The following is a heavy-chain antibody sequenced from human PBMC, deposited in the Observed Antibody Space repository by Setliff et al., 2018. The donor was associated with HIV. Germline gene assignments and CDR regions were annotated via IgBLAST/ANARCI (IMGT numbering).Heavy chain of an antibody. CDR2: IYYSGST. D-gene: IGHD1-1*01. CDR3: ARHEGVLQEGGGSIQFSD. J-gene: IGHJ4*02. V-gene: IGHV4-39*01. CDR1: GGPISTSSNY. Sequence: SETLSLTCSVSGGPISTSSNYWGWIRQPPGKGLEWIGSIYYSGSTYYNPSLKSRVTISVDTSKSQFSLKLSSVTAADTAVYYCARHEGVLQEGGGSIQFSDWGQGTLVTVSS.